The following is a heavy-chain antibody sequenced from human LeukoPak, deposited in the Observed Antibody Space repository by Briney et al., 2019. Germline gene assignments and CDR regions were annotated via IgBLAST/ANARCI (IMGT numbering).Heavy chain of an antibody. CDR3: VRRRVVPGFYCFDY. Sequence: SETLSLTCTVSGGSISNYYWTWIRQPPRKGLEWIGYIYYTGNTNYDPSLRSRVTISLDTSNNQFSLKLNSLTAADTAVYYCVRRRVVPGFYCFDYWGQGILVTVSS. V-gene: IGHV4-59*08. CDR1: GGSISNYY. D-gene: IGHD2-2*01. J-gene: IGHJ4*02. CDR2: IYYTGNT.